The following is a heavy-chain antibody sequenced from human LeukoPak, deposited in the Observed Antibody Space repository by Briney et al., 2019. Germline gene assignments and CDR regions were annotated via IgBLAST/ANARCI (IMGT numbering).Heavy chain of an antibody. Sequence: PSETLSLTCTVSGGSISSSSYYWGWIRRPPGKGLEWIGSIYYSGSTYYNPSLKSRVTISVDTSKNQFSLRLSSVTAADTAVYYCARLGPALDYDYWGQGTLVTVSS. V-gene: IGHV4-39*01. CDR2: IYYSGST. CDR1: GGSISSSSYY. CDR3: ARLGPALDYDY. D-gene: IGHD6-6*01. J-gene: IGHJ4*02.